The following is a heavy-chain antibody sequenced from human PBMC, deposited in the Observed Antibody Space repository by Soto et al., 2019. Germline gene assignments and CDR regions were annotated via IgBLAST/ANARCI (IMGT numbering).Heavy chain of an antibody. J-gene: IGHJ4*02. CDR2: LSGSGAGK. D-gene: IGHD1-1*01. CDR3: AKGSGSGYGTPADS. V-gene: IGHV3-23*01. Sequence: EVQLLESGGGLVQPGGSLRLSCAASGFTLSNHAMSWVRQAPGKRLEWVSTLSGSGAGKYYADAVKGRFTISRDTSQNTLYLQMNSLRAEDTAVYYCAKGSGSGYGTPADSWGQGTLVTVSS. CDR1: GFTLSNHA.